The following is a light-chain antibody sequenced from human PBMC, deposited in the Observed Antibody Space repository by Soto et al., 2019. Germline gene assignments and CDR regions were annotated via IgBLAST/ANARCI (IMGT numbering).Light chain of an antibody. V-gene: IGLV2-14*01. CDR3: CSYTDIALDVV. CDR1: SSDIGDYDY. CDR2: DVT. J-gene: IGLJ2*01. Sequence: QSALTQPASVSGSPGQSITISCTGTSSDIGDYDYVSWYQHLPGKAPKLLIFDVTHRPSGVSVRFSGSKSGNTASLTISGVRPEDEADYYCCSYTDIALDVVFGGGTKLTVL.